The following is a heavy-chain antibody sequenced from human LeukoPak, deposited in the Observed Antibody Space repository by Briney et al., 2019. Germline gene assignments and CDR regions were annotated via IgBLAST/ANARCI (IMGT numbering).Heavy chain of an antibody. CDR2: IYPGDSDT. V-gene: IGHV5-51*01. J-gene: IGHJ4*02. CDR1: GYSFTSYW. Sequence: GESLKISCKGSGYSFTSYWIGWVRQMSGKGLEWMGIIYPGDSDTRYSPSFQGQVTISANKSISTAYLQWSSLKASDTAMYYCARARGRIVGATRFDYWGQGTLVTVSS. D-gene: IGHD1-26*01. CDR3: ARARGRIVGATRFDY.